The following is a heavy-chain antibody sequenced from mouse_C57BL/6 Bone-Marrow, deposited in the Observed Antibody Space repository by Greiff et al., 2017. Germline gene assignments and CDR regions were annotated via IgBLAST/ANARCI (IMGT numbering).Heavy chain of an antibody. J-gene: IGHJ2*01. Sequence: QVQLQQPGAELVKPGASVKLSCKASGYTFTSYWMHWVKQRPGRGLEWIGRIDPNSGGTKYNEKFKGKATLTVDTSSSTAYMQLSSLTSEDSAVYVCASPDGYYAFFDYWGQGTTLTVSS. V-gene: IGHV1-62-3*01. D-gene: IGHD2-3*01. CDR2: IDPNSGGT. CDR3: ASPDGYYAFFDY. CDR1: GYTFTSYW.